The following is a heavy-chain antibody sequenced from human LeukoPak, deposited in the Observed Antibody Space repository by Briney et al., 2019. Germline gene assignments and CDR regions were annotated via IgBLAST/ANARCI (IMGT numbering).Heavy chain of an antibody. V-gene: IGHV4-34*01. D-gene: IGHD3-22*01. CDR3: ARARGYNCGYWSRRYNWFDP. CDR1: GGSFSGYY. Sequence: SETLSLTCAVYGGSFSGYYWSWILQPPGKGLEWIGEINHSGSTNYNPSLKSRVTISVDTSKNQFSLKLSSVTAADTAVYYCARARGYNCGYWSRRYNWFDPWGQGTLVTVSS. CDR2: INHSGST. J-gene: IGHJ5*02.